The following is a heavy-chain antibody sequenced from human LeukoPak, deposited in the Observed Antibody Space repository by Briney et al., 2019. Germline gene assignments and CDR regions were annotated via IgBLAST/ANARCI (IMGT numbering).Heavy chain of an antibody. CDR1: GYTFTSYG. J-gene: IGHJ5*02. CDR3: AREPPLPSYNWFDP. V-gene: IGHV1-18*01. CDR2: ISAYNGNT. D-gene: IGHD1-26*01. Sequence: GASVKVSCKASGYTFTSYGITWVRQAPGQGLEWMGWISAYNGNTNYAQKLQGRVTMTTDTSTSTAYMELRSLRSDDTAVYYCAREPPLPSYNWFDPWGQGTLVTVSS.